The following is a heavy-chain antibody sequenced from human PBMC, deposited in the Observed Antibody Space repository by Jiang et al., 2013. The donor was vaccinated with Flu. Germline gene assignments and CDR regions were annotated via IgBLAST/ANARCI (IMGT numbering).Heavy chain of an antibody. D-gene: IGHD4-17*01. CDR2: IIPILGMA. CDR3: ARDDDGEYYYYYMDV. CDR1: GGTFSSYT. V-gene: IGHV1-69*04. J-gene: IGHJ6*03. Sequence: GAEVKKPGSSVKVSCKASGGTFSSYTISWVRQAPGQGLEWMGRIIPILGMANYAQKFQGRVTITADKSTSTAYMELSSLRSEDTAVYYCARDDDGEYYYYYMDVWGKGTTVTVSS.